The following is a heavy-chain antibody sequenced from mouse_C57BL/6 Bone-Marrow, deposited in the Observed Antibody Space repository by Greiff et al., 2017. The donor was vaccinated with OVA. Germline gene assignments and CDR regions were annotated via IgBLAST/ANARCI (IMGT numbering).Heavy chain of an antibody. CDR1: GFTFSDYG. J-gene: IGHJ1*03. V-gene: IGHV5-17*01. CDR3: ARVGNSYWDFDV. D-gene: IGHD2-1*01. CDR2: ISSGSSTI. Sequence: EVQGVESGGGLVKPGGSLKLSCAASGFTFSDYGMHWVRQAPEKGLEWVAYISSGSSTIYYADTVKGRFTISRDNAKNTLFLQMTSLRSEDTAMYYCARVGNSYWDFDVWGTGTTVTVSS.